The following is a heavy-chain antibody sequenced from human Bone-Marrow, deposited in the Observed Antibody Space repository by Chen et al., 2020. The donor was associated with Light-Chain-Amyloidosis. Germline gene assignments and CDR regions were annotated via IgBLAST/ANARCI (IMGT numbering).Heavy chain of an antibody. J-gene: IGHJ6*02. CDR3: ARDPYCSAPTCYGGAMDV. CDR1: GYTFNDYY. Sequence: QVHLVQSGAEVKKPGASVTVSCQASGYTFNDYYLHWARQAPGQGLGWMGWIRPNTGNTEYTQNFQGRVNVTTDRSISTAYMELSSLTSDDTAVYYWARDPYCSAPTCYGGAMDVWGQGTRVTVSS. CDR2: IRPNTGNT. V-gene: IGHV1-2*02. D-gene: IGHD2-15*01.